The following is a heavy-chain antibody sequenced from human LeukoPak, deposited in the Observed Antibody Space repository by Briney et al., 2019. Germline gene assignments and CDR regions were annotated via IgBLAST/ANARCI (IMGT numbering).Heavy chain of an antibody. CDR2: IYSGGST. Sequence: PGGSLRLSCAASGFTVSINYMSWVRQAPGKGLEWVSVIYSGGSTYYADSVKGRFTISRDNSKNTLYLQMNSLRAEDTAVYYCARGGLVPAAARVIGFDIWGQGTMVTVSS. V-gene: IGHV3-66*02. CDR1: GFTVSINY. D-gene: IGHD2-2*01. CDR3: ARGGLVPAAARVIGFDI. J-gene: IGHJ3*02.